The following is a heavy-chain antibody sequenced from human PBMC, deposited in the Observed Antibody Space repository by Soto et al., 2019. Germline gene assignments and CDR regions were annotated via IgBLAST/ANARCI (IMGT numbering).Heavy chain of an antibody. CDR2: INPSGGST. D-gene: IGHD2-15*01. CDR3: ARDLIVVVAAGDYYYGMDV. Sequence: ASVKVSCKASGYTFTSYYMHWVRQAPGQGLEWMGIINPSGGSTSYAQKLQGRVTMTRDTSTSTVYMELSSLRSEDTAVYYCARDLIVVVAAGDYYYGMDVWGQGTTVTVSS. J-gene: IGHJ6*02. CDR1: GYTFTSYY. V-gene: IGHV1-46*01.